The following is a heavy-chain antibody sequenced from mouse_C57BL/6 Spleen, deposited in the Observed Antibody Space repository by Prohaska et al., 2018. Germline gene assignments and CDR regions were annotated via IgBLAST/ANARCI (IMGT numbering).Heavy chain of an antibody. CDR1: GIDFSRYW. Sequence: EVKLLQSGGGLVQPGGSLKLSCAASGIDFSRYWMSWVRRAPGKGLEWIGKINPDSSTINYAPSLKNKFISSRDNAKNTLYLQMSKVRSEDTALYYCASPNWDWYFDVWGTGTTVTVSS. CDR3: ASPNWDWYFDV. J-gene: IGHJ1*03. CDR2: INPDSSTI. V-gene: IGHV4-1*01. D-gene: IGHD4-1*01.